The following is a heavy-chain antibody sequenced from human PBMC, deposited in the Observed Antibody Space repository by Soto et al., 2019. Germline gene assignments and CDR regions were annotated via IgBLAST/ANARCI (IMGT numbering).Heavy chain of an antibody. CDR3: ARVNTMVRGVIPYYYYGMDV. CDR2: IYTSGRT. D-gene: IGHD3-10*01. Sequence: PSETLSVTCTVAGGSISSYYWSLIRQPAGQGLEWIGRIYTSGRTNYNPSLKSRVTMSVDTSKNQFSLKLSSVTAADTAVYYCARVNTMVRGVIPYYYYGMDVWGQGTTVTVSS. J-gene: IGHJ6*02. CDR1: GGSISSYY. V-gene: IGHV4-4*07.